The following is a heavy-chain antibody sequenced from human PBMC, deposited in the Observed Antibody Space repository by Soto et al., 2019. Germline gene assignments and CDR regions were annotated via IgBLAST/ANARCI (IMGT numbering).Heavy chain of an antibody. CDR1: GFTFSSYA. V-gene: IGHV3-23*01. Sequence: EVQLLESGGGLVQPGGSLRLSCAASGFTFSSYAMWWVRQAPGKGLECVSAISGGGETTYYADSVKGRFTISRDNSKNTRYLQMNSLRAEDTAVYYCAFNSGSGSYYFDYGGQGTLVTVSS. CDR3: AFNSGSGSYYFDY. D-gene: IGHD3-10*01. J-gene: IGHJ4*02. CDR2: ISGGGETT.